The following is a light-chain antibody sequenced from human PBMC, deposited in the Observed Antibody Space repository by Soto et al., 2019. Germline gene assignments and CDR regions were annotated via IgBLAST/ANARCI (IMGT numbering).Light chain of an antibody. Sequence: EIVLTQSPDTLSLFPGERATLSCRASQSVSSTYLAWYQQKPGQAPRPLISTASSRATGTPDRFSGSGSGTDFTLTISRLEPEDCAVDYCQQYGSLRWTFGQGTKVEIK. V-gene: IGKV3-20*01. CDR3: QQYGSLRWT. CDR1: QSVSSTY. J-gene: IGKJ1*01. CDR2: TAS.